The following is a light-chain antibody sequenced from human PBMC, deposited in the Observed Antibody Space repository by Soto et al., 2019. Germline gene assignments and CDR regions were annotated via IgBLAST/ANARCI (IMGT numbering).Light chain of an antibody. CDR3: LQDYNYPRT. J-gene: IGKJ1*01. V-gene: IGKV1-6*01. CDR1: QDIRTE. Sequence: ALQMTQSPSSLSASVGDRVTITCRASQDIRTELGWYQQKPGKTTKLLIYGAATLHSGVPSKCSGSGSGTDFTLTISGLQPEDFATDYCLQDYNYPRTFGQGTKVEVK. CDR2: GAA.